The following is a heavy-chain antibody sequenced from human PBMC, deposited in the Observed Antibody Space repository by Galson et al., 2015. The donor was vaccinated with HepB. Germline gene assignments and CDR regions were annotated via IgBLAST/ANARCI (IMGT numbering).Heavy chain of an antibody. CDR2: ISSSSSTI. Sequence: SLRLSCAASGFTFSSYSMNWVRQAPGKGLEWVSYISSSSSTIYYADSVKGRFTISRDNAKNSLYLQMNSLRAEDTAVYYCASYGDYGRGNFDLWGRGTLVTVSS. CDR3: ASYGDYGRGNFDL. D-gene: IGHD4-17*01. V-gene: IGHV3-48*01. J-gene: IGHJ2*01. CDR1: GFTFSSYS.